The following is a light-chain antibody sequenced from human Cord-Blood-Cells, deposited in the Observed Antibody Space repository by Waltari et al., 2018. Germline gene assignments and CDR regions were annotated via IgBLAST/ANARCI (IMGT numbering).Light chain of an antibody. V-gene: IGLV2-11*01. CDR3: CSYAGSYTLV. CDR1: SSDAGRSNY. CDR2: DVS. Sequence: QSALIQPRSVSGSPGQSVTISCPGTSSDAGRSNYVPWYQQHPGQAPKLMIYDVSKRPSGVPDRFSCSKSGNTASLTISGLQAEDEADYYCCSYAGSYTLVVGGGTKLTVL. J-gene: IGLJ2*01.